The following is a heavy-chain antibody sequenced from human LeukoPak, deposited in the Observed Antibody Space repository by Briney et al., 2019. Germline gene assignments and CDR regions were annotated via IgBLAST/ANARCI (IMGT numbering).Heavy chain of an antibody. CDR1: GYTLTELS. J-gene: IGHJ4*02. CDR3: ATAPLAAAGRFDY. CDR2: FDPEDGET. D-gene: IGHD6-13*01. V-gene: IGHV1-24*01. Sequence: ASVKVSCKVSGYTLTELSMHWVRQAPGKGPEWMGGFDPEDGETIYAQKFQGRVTMTEDTSTDTAYMELSSLRSEDTAVYYCATAPLAAAGRFDYWGQGTLVTVSS.